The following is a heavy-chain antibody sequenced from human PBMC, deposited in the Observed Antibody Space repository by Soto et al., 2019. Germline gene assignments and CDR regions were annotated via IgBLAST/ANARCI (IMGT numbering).Heavy chain of an antibody. J-gene: IGHJ6*03. V-gene: IGHV4-34*01. Sequence: SETLSLTCAVYGGSFSGYYWSWIRQPPGKGLEWIGEINHSGSTNYNPSLKSRVTISVDTSKNQFSLKLSSVTAADTAVYYCASGGSVTMVRGVIIQYYYYYYYMDVWGKGTTVTVSS. CDR3: ASGGSVTMVRGVIIQYYYYYYYMDV. D-gene: IGHD3-10*01. CDR1: GGSFSGYY. CDR2: INHSGST.